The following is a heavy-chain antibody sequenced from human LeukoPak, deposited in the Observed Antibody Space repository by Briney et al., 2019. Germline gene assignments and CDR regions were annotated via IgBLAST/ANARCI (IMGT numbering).Heavy chain of an antibody. J-gene: IGHJ3*02. V-gene: IGHV1-2*02. D-gene: IGHD6-13*01. CDR2: INPNSGGT. CDR1: GYTFTGCY. CDR3: AREAAAGPYDAFDI. Sequence: ASVKVSCKASGYTFTGCYMHWVRQAPGQGPEWMGWINPNSGGTNYAQKFQGRVTMTRDTSISTAYMELSRLRSDDTAVYYCAREAAAGPYDAFDIWGQGTMVTVSS.